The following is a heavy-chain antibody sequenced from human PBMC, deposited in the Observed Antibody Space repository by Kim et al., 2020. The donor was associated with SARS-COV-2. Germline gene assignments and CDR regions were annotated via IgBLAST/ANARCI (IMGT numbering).Heavy chain of an antibody. CDR3: APEVVVIDHYYYY. CDR1: GGSIRSSSYY. CDR2: IYFSGRT. D-gene: IGHD3-22*01. Sequence: SETLSLTCTVSGGSIRSSSYYWGWIRQPPGKGLEWIGNIYFSGRTYYNRSLKSQVTFSVDPSKNHFSLNLSSLTAPDTALYYFAPEVVVIDHYYYY. J-gene: IGHJ6*01. V-gene: IGHV4-39*01.